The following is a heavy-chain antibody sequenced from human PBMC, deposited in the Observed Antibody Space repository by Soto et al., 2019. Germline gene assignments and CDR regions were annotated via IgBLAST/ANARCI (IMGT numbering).Heavy chain of an antibody. J-gene: IGHJ4*02. V-gene: IGHV3-64D*06. D-gene: IGHD3-22*01. CDR3: VKGEYYYDSSGYYPFDY. Sequence: PGGSLRLSCSASGFTFSIYAMHWGRQAPGKGLENVSSTSTNGGSTDYADSVKGRFTISRDNSKNTVYLQMSSLRVEDTAVYYCVKGEYYYDSSGYYPFDYWGQGTLVTVSS. CDR2: TSTNGGST. CDR1: GFTFSIYA.